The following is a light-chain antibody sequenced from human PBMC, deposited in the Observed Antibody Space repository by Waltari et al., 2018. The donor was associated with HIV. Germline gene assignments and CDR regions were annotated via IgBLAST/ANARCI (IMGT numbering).Light chain of an antibody. V-gene: IGLV2-14*01. J-gene: IGLJ3*02. CDR1: SSHIVNYY. Sequence: QSALTPPASVSASPGQSISISCTGPSSHIVNYYFSWYQHHPGKAPKVIIYEVSNRPSGGSNRFSGSKSGNTASLTISGLLPEDEAYYFCASYISSATPEFGGGTRLTVL. CDR3: ASYISSATPE. CDR2: EVS.